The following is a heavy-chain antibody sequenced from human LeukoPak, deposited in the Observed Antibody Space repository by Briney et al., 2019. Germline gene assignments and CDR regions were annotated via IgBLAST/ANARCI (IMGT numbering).Heavy chain of an antibody. CDR1: GDSFSSHY. J-gene: IGHJ3*02. V-gene: IGHV4-59*11. CDR2: ISYIGST. CDR3: ARDLVTVTKGFDT. D-gene: IGHD4-17*01. Sequence: PSETLSLTCAVSGDSFSSHYWTWIRQPPGKGLEWIGYISYIGSTNYNPSLKSRVTISIDTSKNQFSLKLSSVTAADTAVYYCARDLVTVTKGFDTWGQGTMVSVSS.